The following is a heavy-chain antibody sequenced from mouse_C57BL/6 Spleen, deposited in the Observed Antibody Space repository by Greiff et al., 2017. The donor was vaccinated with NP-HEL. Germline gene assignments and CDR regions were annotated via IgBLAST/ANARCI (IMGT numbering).Heavy chain of an antibody. Sequence: VQLQQSGAELMKPGASVKLSCKATGYTFTGYWIEWVKQRPGHGLEWIGAILPGSGSTNYNEKFKGKATFTADTSSNTADMQLSSLTTEDSAIYYCARCLYDYDCWFAYWGQGTLVTVSA. CDR2: ILPGSGST. CDR1: GYTFTGYW. CDR3: ARCLYDYDCWFAY. J-gene: IGHJ3*01. V-gene: IGHV1-9*01. D-gene: IGHD2-4*01.